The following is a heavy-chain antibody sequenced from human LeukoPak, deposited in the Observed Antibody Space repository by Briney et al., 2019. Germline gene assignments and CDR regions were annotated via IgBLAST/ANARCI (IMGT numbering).Heavy chain of an antibody. J-gene: IGHJ4*02. CDR2: IYHSGST. V-gene: IGHV4-4*02. D-gene: IGHD3-10*01. Sequence: PSETLSLTCAVSGGSISSNNWWSWVRQPPGQGLEWIGEIYHSGSTNYNPSLKSRVTISVDKSKNQFSLKLSSVTAADTAVYYCARALLWFGEPTYYFDYWGQGTLVTVSS. CDR1: GGSISSNNW. CDR3: ARALLWFGEPTYYFDY.